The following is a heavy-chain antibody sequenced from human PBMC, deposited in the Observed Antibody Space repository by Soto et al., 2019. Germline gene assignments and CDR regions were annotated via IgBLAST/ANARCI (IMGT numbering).Heavy chain of an antibody. CDR1: GFTFSSYA. CDR2: ISYDGSNK. Sequence: QVQLVESGGGVVQPGRSLRLSCAASGFTFSSYAMHWVRQAPGKGLEWVAVISYDGSNKYYADSVKDRFTISRDNSKNTLYLQMNSLRAEDTAVYYCASPPGPYGDYGGAWGQGTLVTVSS. D-gene: IGHD4-17*01. V-gene: IGHV3-30-3*01. J-gene: IGHJ5*02. CDR3: ASPPGPYGDYGGA.